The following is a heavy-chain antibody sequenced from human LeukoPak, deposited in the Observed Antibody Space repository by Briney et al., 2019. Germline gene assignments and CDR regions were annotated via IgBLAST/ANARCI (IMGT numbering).Heavy chain of an antibody. Sequence: GASVNVSCTASGYTFTGYYMHWVRQAPGQGLEWMGRINPNSGGTNYAQKFQGRVTMTRDTSISTAYMELSRLRSDDTAVYYCARGTGYSYGHAIDYWGQGTLVTVSS. D-gene: IGHD5-18*01. CDR1: GYTFTGYY. J-gene: IGHJ4*02. V-gene: IGHV1-2*06. CDR2: INPNSGGT. CDR3: ARGTGYSYGHAIDY.